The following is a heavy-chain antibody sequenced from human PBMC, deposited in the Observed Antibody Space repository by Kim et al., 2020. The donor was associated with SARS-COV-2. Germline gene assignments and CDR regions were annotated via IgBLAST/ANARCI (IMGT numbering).Heavy chain of an antibody. V-gene: IGHV3-33*06. D-gene: IGHD1-26*01. CDR2: IWYDGTNK. CDR1: GFTFSSYG. Sequence: GGSLRLFCAASGFTFSSYGMHWVRQAPGKGLEWVAVIWYDGTNKYYADSVKGRFTISRDNSENTLYLQMNSLRAEDTAMYYCAKNKGVGTTTNYYYGMDVWGQGTTVTVSS. J-gene: IGHJ6*02. CDR3: AKNKGVGTTTNYYYGMDV.